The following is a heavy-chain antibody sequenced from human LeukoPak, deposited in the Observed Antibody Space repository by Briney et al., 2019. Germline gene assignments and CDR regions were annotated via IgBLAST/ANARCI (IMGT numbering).Heavy chain of an antibody. Sequence: SETLSLTCTVSGGAISSYFWSWIRQPPGKGLEWIGYIQHSGNSNYNSSLTSRVTISVDTSQNHFSLKLSSVTAADTAVYYCARGRRWLQSPFDYWGQGTLVTASS. V-gene: IGHV4-59*01. CDR1: GGAISSYF. CDR2: IQHSGNS. J-gene: IGHJ4*02. D-gene: IGHD5-24*01. CDR3: ARGRRWLQSPFDY.